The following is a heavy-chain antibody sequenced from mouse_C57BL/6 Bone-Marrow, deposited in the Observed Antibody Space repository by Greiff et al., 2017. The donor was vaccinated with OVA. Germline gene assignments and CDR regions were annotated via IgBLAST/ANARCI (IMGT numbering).Heavy chain of an antibody. V-gene: IGHV3-6*01. J-gene: IGHJ3*01. Sequence: DVKLQESGPGLVKPSQSLSLTCSVTGYSITSGYYWHWIRPFPGNKLEWMGYISYDGSNHFNPSPTNRISITRDTSKNQVFLKLNSVTTEDTATYYCAKAYDGSSSGFAYWGQGTLVTVSA. CDR3: AKAYDGSSSGFAY. CDR2: ISYDGSN. D-gene: IGHD1-1*01. CDR1: GYSITSGYY.